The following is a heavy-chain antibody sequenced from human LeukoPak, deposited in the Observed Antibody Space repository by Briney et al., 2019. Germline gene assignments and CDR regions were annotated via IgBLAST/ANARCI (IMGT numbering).Heavy chain of an antibody. V-gene: IGHV3-30*03. CDR1: GFTFSSYG. CDR2: ISYDGSNK. CDR3: VRDSPAFLDFDY. J-gene: IGHJ4*02. D-gene: IGHD2-2*01. Sequence: GGSLRLSCAASGFTFSSYGMHWVRQAPGKGLEWVAVISYDGSNKYYADSVKGRFTISRDNSKNTLYLQMNSLRPEDTAVYYCVRDSPAFLDFDYWGQGTLVTVS.